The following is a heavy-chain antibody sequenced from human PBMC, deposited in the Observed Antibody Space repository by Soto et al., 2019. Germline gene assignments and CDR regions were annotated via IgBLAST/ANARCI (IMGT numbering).Heavy chain of an antibody. V-gene: IGHV3-48*01. CDR1: GFTFSRYS. Sequence: GGSLRLSCAASGFTFSRYSMNWVRQAPGKGLEWASYISGSSSTTNYADSVKGRFTIYRDNAKNSLYLQMDSLRAEDTAVYYCVRDAATGDYLNSVVWGQGTLVTVSS. CDR2: ISGSSSTT. D-gene: IGHD4-17*01. CDR3: VRDAATGDYLNSVV. J-gene: IGHJ4*02.